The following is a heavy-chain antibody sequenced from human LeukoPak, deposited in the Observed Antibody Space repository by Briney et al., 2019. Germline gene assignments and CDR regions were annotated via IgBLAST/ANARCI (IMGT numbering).Heavy chain of an antibody. J-gene: IGHJ3*02. V-gene: IGHV3-74*01. D-gene: IGHD2-21*02. CDR2: INSDGSST. Sequence: GGSLGLSCEASGFTFSSYWMHWVRQAPGKGLVWVSRINSDGSSTSYADSVKGRFTISRDNAKNTLYLQMNSLRAEDTAVYYCARSLYCGGDCYSPGAFDIWGQGTMVTVSS. CDR1: GFTFSSYW. CDR3: ARSLYCGGDCYSPGAFDI.